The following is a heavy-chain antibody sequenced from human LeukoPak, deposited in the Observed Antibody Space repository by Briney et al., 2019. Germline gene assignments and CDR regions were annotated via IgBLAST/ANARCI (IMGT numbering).Heavy chain of an antibody. CDR2: IYYSGST. V-gene: IGHV4-39*01. D-gene: IGHD2-15*01. CDR3: ARHSSSGGLLGL. J-gene: IGHJ4*02. Sequence: KPSETLSLTCTVSGGSISSSSYYWGWIRQPPGKGLEWIGGIYYSGSTYYNPSLKSRVTISVDTSKNQFSLKLSSVTAADTAVYYCARHSSSGGLLGLWGQGTLVTVSS. CDR1: GGSISSSSYY.